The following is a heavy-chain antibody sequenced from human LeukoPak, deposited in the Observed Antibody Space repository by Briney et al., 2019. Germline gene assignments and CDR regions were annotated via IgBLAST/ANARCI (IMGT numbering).Heavy chain of an antibody. D-gene: IGHD6-13*01. Sequence: PSETLSLTCTVSGGSISSSSYYWGWIRQPPGKGLEWIGSIYYSGSTYYNPSLKSRVTISVDTSKNQFSLKLSSVTAADTAVYYCARDGPLYSSSFYYYYMDVWGKGTTVTVSS. CDR3: ARDGPLYSSSFYYYYMDV. V-gene: IGHV4-39*07. CDR2: IYYSGST. J-gene: IGHJ6*03. CDR1: GGSISSSSYY.